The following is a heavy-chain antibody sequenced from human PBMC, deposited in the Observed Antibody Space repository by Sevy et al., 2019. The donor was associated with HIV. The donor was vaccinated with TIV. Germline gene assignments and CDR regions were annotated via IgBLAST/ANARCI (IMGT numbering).Heavy chain of an antibody. J-gene: IGHJ4*02. D-gene: IGHD3-22*01. Sequence: GGFLRLSCAASGFTFSSYAMSWVRQAPGKGLEWVSAISGSGGSTYYADSVKGRFTISRDNSKNTLYLQMNSLRAEDTAVYYCAKDGSAYDSSGYYSFDYWGQGTLVTVSS. CDR2: ISGSGGST. CDR3: AKDGSAYDSSGYYSFDY. V-gene: IGHV3-23*01. CDR1: GFTFSSYA.